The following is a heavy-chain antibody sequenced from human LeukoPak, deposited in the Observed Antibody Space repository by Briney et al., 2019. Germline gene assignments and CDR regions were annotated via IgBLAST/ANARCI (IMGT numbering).Heavy chain of an antibody. D-gene: IGHD5-24*01. Sequence: SVKVSCKASGGTFSSYAISWVRQAPGQGLEWMGRIIPIFGTANYAQKFQGRATITTDESTSTAYMELSSLRSEDTAVYYCARLRRDGYNWGYYFDYWGQGTLVTVSS. V-gene: IGHV1-69*05. CDR1: GGTFSSYA. CDR2: IIPIFGTA. J-gene: IGHJ4*02. CDR3: ARLRRDGYNWGYYFDY.